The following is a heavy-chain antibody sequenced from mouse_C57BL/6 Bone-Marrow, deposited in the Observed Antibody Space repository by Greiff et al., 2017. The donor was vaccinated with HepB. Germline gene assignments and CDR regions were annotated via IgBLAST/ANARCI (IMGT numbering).Heavy chain of an antibody. CDR3: ARQGYGSSWFAY. Sequence: EVHLVESGGGLVQPGGSLQLSCAASGFTFSDYYMYWVRQTPETRLEWVAYISNGGGSTYYPDTVKGRFTISSDNAKNTLYLQMSRLKSEDTAMYYCARQGYGSSWFAYWGQGTLVTVSA. CDR1: GFTFSDYY. V-gene: IGHV5-12*01. CDR2: ISNGGGST. D-gene: IGHD1-1*01. J-gene: IGHJ3*01.